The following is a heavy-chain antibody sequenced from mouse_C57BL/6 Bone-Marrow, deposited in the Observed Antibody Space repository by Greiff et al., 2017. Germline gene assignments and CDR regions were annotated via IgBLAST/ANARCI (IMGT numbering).Heavy chain of an antibody. D-gene: IGHD2-4*01. CDR3: ARADYYDYDGYAMDY. Sequence: EVTLMESGGGLVQPGGSLKLSCAASGFTFSDYGMAWVRQAPRKGPEGVAFISNLAYSIYYADTVTGRFTISRENAKHTLYLEMSSLRSEDTAMYYCARADYYDYDGYAMDYWGQGTSVTVSS. J-gene: IGHJ4*01. V-gene: IGHV5-15*01. CDR1: GFTFSDYG. CDR2: ISNLAYSI.